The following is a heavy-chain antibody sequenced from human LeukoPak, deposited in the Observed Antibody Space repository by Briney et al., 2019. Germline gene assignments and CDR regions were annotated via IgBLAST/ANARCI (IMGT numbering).Heavy chain of an antibody. V-gene: IGHV1-18*01. D-gene: IGHD3-10*01. CDR3: ARGVAGEPYYFDY. Sequence: ASVKVSCKASGYTLTSYGISWVRQAPGQGLEWMGWISVYNGNTNYAQNLQGRVTMTTDTSTSTAYMDLGSLTSDDTAVYYCARGVAGEPYYFDYWGQGTLVTVSS. CDR2: ISVYNGNT. CDR1: GYTLTSYG. J-gene: IGHJ4*02.